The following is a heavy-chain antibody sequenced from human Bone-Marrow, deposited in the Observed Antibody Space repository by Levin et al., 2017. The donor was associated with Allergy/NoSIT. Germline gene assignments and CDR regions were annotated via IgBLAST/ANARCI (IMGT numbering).Heavy chain of an antibody. CDR3: TTLLRIMITFGGYY. D-gene: IGHD3-16*01. CDR2: IKSKTDGGTT. J-gene: IGHJ4*02. Sequence: GGSLRLSCAASGFTFSNAWMSWVRQAPGKGLEWVGRIKSKTDGGTTDYAAPVKGRFTISRDDSKNTLYLQMNSLKTEDTAVYYCTTLLRIMITFGGYYWGQGTLVTVSS. V-gene: IGHV3-15*01. CDR1: GFTFSNAW.